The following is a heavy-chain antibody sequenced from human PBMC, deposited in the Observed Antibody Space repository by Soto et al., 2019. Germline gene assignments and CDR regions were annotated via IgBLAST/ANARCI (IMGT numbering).Heavy chain of an antibody. CDR3: ARGRQPPALEPNDY. V-gene: IGHV4-31*03. Sequence: PSETLSLTCTVSGGSISSGGYYWSWIRQHPGKGLEWIGYIYYSGSTYYNPSLKSRVTISVDTSKNQFSLKLSSVTAADTAVYYCARGRQPPALEPNDYWGQGTLVTVSS. CDR1: GGSISSGGYY. D-gene: IGHD1-1*01. CDR2: IYYSGST. J-gene: IGHJ4*02.